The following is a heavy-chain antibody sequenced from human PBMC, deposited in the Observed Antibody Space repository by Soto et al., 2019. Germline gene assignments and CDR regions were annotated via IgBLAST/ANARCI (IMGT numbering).Heavy chain of an antibody. Sequence: GGSVRLSCAPSGFTCTSYAMSWARQSTGKRLQRVSAFSGSGGSTYDAELVKGRSTIARDNAETTLYLQMNSLRDDNTVVYYSAKHPPLVSISGVGRWFDPWGQGTLVTVSS. CDR1: GFTCTSYA. CDR2: FSGSGGST. D-gene: IGHD3-3*01. J-gene: IGHJ5*02. V-gene: IGHV3-23*01. CDR3: AKHPPLVSISGVGRWFDP.